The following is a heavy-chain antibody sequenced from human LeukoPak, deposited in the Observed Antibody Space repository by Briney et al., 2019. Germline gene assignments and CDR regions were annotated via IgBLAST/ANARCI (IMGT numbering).Heavy chain of an antibody. D-gene: IGHD3-16*01. CDR2: ISETI. CDR3: VREVGRPKTFYFDS. CDR1: GFFFSRDN. J-gene: IGHJ4*02. Sequence: GGSLRLSCIASGFFFSRDNMNWVRQAPGKGLEWVAHISETIYYADSVQGRFTISRDNAKNSLYLQMSNLRVDDTAMYYCVREVGRPKTFYFDSWGRGTPVTVSS. V-gene: IGHV3-48*04.